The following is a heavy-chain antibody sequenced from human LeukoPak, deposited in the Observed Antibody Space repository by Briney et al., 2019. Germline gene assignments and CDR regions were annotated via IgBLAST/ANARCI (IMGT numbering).Heavy chain of an antibody. V-gene: IGHV3-23*01. CDR2: ISGSGGST. CDR1: GFTFSSYA. J-gene: IGHJ4*02. CDR3: AKNPVPYGSGSFDY. D-gene: IGHD3-10*01. Sequence: PGGSLRLSCAASGFTFSSYAMSWVRQAPGKGLVWVSAISGSGGSTYYADSVKGRFTISRDNSKNTLYLQMNSLRAEDTAVYYCAKNPVPYGSGSFDYWGQGTLVTVSS.